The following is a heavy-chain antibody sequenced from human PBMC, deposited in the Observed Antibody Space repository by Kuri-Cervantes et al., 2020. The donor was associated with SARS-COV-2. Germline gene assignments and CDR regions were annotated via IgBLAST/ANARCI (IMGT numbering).Heavy chain of an antibody. CDR3: VRDGDHWNFDY. V-gene: IGHV3-74*01. CDR1: GFTFSNYW. Sequence: GGSLRLSCIASGFTFSNYWMHWVRQAPGKGLVWVSRINPDGSYTNNADSVKGRFTLSRDNAKNMLFLQMNSLRAEDTAVYYCVRDGDHWNFDYWGQGTLVTVSS. D-gene: IGHD1-1*01. J-gene: IGHJ4*02. CDR2: INPDGSYT.